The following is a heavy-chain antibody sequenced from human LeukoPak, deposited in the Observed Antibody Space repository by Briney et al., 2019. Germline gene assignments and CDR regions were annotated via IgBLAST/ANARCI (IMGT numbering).Heavy chain of an antibody. CDR3: AKDQYCTNGVSYTWVWFDP. CDR1: GFTFSSYA. J-gene: IGHJ5*02. V-gene: IGHV3-23*01. Sequence: GGSLRLSCAASGFTFSSYAMSWVRQAPGKGLEWVSAISGSGGSTYYADSVKGRFTISRDNSKNTLYLQMNSLRAEDTAVYYCAKDQYCTNGVSYTWVWFDPWGQGTLVTVSS. D-gene: IGHD2-8*01. CDR2: ISGSGGST.